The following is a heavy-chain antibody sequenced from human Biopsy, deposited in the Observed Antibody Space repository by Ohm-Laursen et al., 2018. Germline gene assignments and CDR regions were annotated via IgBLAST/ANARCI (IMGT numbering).Heavy chain of an antibody. D-gene: IGHD1-26*01. Sequence: SDTLSLTCIVSGGSINNFYWSWIRQPPGKGLEWIGIIYYSGNTKYNPSLKSRVTISVDTFRNQFSLKLSSVTAAGTAVYYCARVRVWADSEGAFDPWGQGTMVTVSS. J-gene: IGHJ3*01. V-gene: IGHV4-59*07. CDR1: GGSINNFY. CDR3: ARVRVWADSEGAFDP. CDR2: IYYSGNT.